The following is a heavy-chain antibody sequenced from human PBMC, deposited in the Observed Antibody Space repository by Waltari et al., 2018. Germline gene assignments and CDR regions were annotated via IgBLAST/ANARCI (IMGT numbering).Heavy chain of an antibody. Sequence: QVQLQESGPGLVKPSETLSLTCTVSGGSISSYYWSWIRQPPGKGLEWIGYIYYSGSTDYNPSLKSRVTISVDTSKNQFSLKLSSVTAADTAVYYCARERGGQRPHAFDIWGQGTMVTVSS. V-gene: IGHV4-59*01. J-gene: IGHJ3*02. CDR3: ARERGGQRPHAFDI. CDR1: GGSISSYY. D-gene: IGHD6-25*01. CDR2: IYYSGST.